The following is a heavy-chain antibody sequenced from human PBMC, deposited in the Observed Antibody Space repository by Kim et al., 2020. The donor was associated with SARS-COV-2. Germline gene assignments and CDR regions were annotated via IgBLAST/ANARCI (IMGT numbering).Heavy chain of an antibody. Sequence: ASVKVSCKVSGYTLTELSMHWVRQAPGKGLEWMGGFDPEDGETIYAQKFQGRVTMTEDTSTDTAYMELSSLRSEDTAVYYCATDYTTHTTSTVTVYFQHWGQGTLVTVSS. CDR2: FDPEDGET. D-gene: IGHD4-17*01. CDR1: GYTLTELS. CDR3: ATDYTTHTTSTVTVYFQH. V-gene: IGHV1-24*01. J-gene: IGHJ1*01.